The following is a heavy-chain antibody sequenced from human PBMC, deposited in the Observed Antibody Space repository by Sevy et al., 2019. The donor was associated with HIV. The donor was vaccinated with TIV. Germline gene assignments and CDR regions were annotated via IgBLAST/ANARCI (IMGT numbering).Heavy chain of an antibody. Sequence: GGSLRLSCAASGFTFSKYWMSWVRQAPGKGLEWVANINQDGSEKYYVDSVKGRFTISRDNGKNSLYLQMNSLRAEDTAWDYWARETGSSQFDYLGQGTLVTVSS. CDR3: ARETGSSQFDY. D-gene: IGHD3-10*01. V-gene: IGHV3-7*03. J-gene: IGHJ4*02. CDR2: INQDGSEK. CDR1: GFTFSKYW.